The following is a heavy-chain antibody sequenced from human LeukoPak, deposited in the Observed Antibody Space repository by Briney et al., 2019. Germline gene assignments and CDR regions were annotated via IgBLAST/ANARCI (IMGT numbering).Heavy chain of an antibody. J-gene: IGHJ4*02. CDR2: ISWNSGSI. CDR3: AKDGAAAGTHLDY. Sequence: GGSLRLSCASSGFTFDDYAMHWVRHAPGKGLEWASGISWNSGSIGYADSVKGRFTISRDNAKNSLYLQMNSLRAEDTALYYCAKDGAAAGTHLDYWGQGTLVTASS. V-gene: IGHV3-9*01. CDR1: GFTFDDYA. D-gene: IGHD6-13*01.